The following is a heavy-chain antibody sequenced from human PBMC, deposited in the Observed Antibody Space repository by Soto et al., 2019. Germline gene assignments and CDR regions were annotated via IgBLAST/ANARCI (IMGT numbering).Heavy chain of an antibody. V-gene: IGHV4-59*08. J-gene: IGHJ4*02. CDR2: IYYSGTT. Sequence: QVQLQESGPGLVKPSETLSLTCTVSGGSITNYYWSWIRQHPGKGLEWIGYIYYSGTTNYNPSLKRRVTISVDTSKNQFYLKLSSVTAGDTAVYYCASWWAIKGDFTYWGQGSLVTVSS. CDR3: ASWWAIKGDFTY. CDR1: GGSITNYY. D-gene: IGHD2-15*01.